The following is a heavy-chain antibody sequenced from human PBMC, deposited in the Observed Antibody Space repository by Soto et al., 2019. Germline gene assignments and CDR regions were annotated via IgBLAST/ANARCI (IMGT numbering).Heavy chain of an antibody. CDR2: ISSGGGSI. CDR3: ARLYCTGGACPSEY. D-gene: IGHD2-8*02. V-gene: IGHV3-48*01. CDR1: GFTFSTYS. Sequence: GGSLRLSCAASGFTFSTYSMNWVRQAPGRGLEWVSYISSGGGSIYYADSVKGRFTISRDNAKNSLYLQINSLRVEDTAVYYCARLYCTGGACPSEYWGQGTLVTVSS. J-gene: IGHJ4*02.